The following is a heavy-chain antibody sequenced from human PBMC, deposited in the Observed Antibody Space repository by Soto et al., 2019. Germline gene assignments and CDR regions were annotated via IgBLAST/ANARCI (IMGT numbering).Heavy chain of an antibody. CDR3: ATGYYYDSSGYYPLDY. Sequence: SVKVSCKASGGTFSSYAISWVRQAPGQGLEWMGGIIPIFGTANYAQKFQGRVTITADESTSTAYMELSSLRSEDTAVYYCATGYYYDSSGYYPLDYWGQGTLVTVSS. J-gene: IGHJ4*02. CDR1: GGTFSSYA. V-gene: IGHV1-69*13. D-gene: IGHD3-22*01. CDR2: IIPIFGTA.